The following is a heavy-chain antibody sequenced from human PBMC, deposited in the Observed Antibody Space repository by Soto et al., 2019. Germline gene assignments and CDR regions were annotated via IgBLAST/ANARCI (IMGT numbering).Heavy chain of an antibody. D-gene: IGHD4-17*01. CDR3: AKDLLPNTVTTCGS. CDR2: ISSDGNNK. V-gene: IGHV3-30*18. CDR1: GFTFGSHG. Sequence: QVQLVESGGGAVQPGRSLRLSCAAYGFTFGSHGMHWVRQAPGKGLEWVAVISSDGNNKYYADSVKGRFTISRDNFNNILYLQMSSLRAEDTAVYYCAKDLLPNTVTTCGSWGQGTLVTVSS. J-gene: IGHJ5*02.